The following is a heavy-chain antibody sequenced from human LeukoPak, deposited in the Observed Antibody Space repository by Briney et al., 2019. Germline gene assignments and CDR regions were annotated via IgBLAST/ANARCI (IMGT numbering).Heavy chain of an antibody. CDR2: IWPDDSDT. J-gene: IGHJ5*02. D-gene: IGHD6-6*01. CDR3: ARHSDVPLDL. V-gene: IGHV5-51*01. CDR1: GYNFTNHW. Sequence: GESLKISCKASGYNFTNHWVARVRQRPGEGLEWMGIIWPDDSDTRYSPSFQGLVTISVDKSIGTAHLQWRSLKASDTALYFCARHSDVPLDLWGQGTLVVVSS.